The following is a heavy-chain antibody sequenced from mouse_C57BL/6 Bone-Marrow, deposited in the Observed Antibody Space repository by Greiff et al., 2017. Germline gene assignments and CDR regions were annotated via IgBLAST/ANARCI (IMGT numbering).Heavy chain of an antibody. CDR1: GYTFTSYT. CDR2: INPSSGYT. Sequence: VQLQQPGAELARPGASVQMSCKASGYTFTSYTIPWVKQRPGQGLAWIGDINPSSGYTKYNQKFKDKATLTADKSSSTAYMQLSSLTSEDSAVYDCARVYYGNYDYWGQGTTLTVSA. CDR3: ARVYYGNYDY. V-gene: IGHV1-4*01. D-gene: IGHD2-1*01. J-gene: IGHJ2*01.